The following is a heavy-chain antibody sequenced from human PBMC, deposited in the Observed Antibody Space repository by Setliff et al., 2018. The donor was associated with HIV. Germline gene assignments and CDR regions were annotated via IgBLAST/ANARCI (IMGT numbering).Heavy chain of an antibody. CDR1: GYTFTSHT. Sequence: AASVKVSCKASGYTFTSHTIHWVRQAPGQGLEWMGWINTANGNTKYSQKFQDRVTITRDTSASTGYMEVNSLRPEDTAVYYCARDRTPKRGYTYREPDFDSWGQGTLVTVSS. CDR2: INTANGNT. CDR3: ARDRTPKRGYTYREPDFDS. J-gene: IGHJ4*02. V-gene: IGHV1-3*04. D-gene: IGHD3-22*01.